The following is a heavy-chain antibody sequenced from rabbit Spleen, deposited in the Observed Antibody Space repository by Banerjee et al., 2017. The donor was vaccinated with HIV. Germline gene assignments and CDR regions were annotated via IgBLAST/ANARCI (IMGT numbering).Heavy chain of an antibody. J-gene: IGHJ6*01. V-gene: IGHV1S40*01. D-gene: IGHD4-1*01. Sequence: QSLEESGGDLVKPGASLTLTCTASGFAFNSVYDMCWVRQAPGKGLEWIGYIYSTIYYTYYATWAKGRFTISKTSSTTVTLQMTSLTVADTATYFCARVSETSGWGEDLWGPGTLVTVS. CDR1: GFAFNSVYD. CDR2: IYSTIYYT. CDR3: ARVSETSGWGEDL.